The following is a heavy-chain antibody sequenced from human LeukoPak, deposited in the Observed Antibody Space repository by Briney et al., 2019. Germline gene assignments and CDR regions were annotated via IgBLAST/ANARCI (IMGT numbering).Heavy chain of an antibody. V-gene: IGHV4-39*01. Sequence: PGGSLRLSCAASGFIFSSYAMSWVRQPPGKGLEWIGSIYYSGSTYYNPSLKSRVTISVDTSKNQFSLKLSSVTAADTAVYYCARLMDTAMAAGWGKDYWGQGTLVTVSS. CDR1: GFIFSSYA. CDR3: ARLMDTAMAAGWGKDY. J-gene: IGHJ4*02. CDR2: IYYSGST. D-gene: IGHD5-18*01.